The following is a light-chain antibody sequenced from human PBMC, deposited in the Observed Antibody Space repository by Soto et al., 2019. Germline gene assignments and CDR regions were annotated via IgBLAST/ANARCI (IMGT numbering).Light chain of an antibody. Sequence: QSVLTQPPSVSGAPGQRVTISCTGSSSNIGAGYDVHWYQQLPGTAPKLLIYANSNRPSGVPDRFSGSKSGTSASLAITGLQAEDEADYHCTSYVGSDIWVFGGGTKVTVL. CDR1: SSNIGAGYD. CDR3: TSYVGSDIWV. CDR2: ANS. J-gene: IGLJ3*02. V-gene: IGLV1-40*01.